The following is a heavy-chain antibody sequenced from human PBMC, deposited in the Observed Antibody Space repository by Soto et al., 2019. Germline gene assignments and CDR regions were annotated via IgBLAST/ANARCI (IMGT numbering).Heavy chain of an antibody. V-gene: IGHV4-34*01. CDR1: GGSFCGYY. Sequence: SETLSLSCAVYGGSFCGYYWSWIRQPPGKGLEWIGEINHSGSTNYNPSLKSRVTISVDTSKNQFSLKLSSVTAADTAVYYCARHPPTSSWPTALDYWGQGALVTVSS. J-gene: IGHJ4*02. CDR3: ARHPPTSSWPTALDY. D-gene: IGHD6-13*01. CDR2: INHSGST.